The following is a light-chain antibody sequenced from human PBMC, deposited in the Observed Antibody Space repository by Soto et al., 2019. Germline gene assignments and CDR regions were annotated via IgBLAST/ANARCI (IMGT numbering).Light chain of an antibody. CDR1: QRLLHSNGNTF. Sequence: EIVMTQSPPSLTVTPGEPASISCRSSQRLLHSNGNTFLDWYVRKPGQSPQLLIYLGSNRASGVPDRVSGSEAGTDFTLKISRVEAEDVGVYYCMQALQTPYTFGQGTKLEIK. J-gene: IGKJ2*01. CDR3: MQALQTPYT. V-gene: IGKV2-28*01. CDR2: LGS.